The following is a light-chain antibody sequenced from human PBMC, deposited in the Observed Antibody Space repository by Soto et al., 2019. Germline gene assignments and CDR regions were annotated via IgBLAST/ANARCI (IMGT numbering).Light chain of an antibody. Sequence: LTQPASVSGSPGQSITISCTGTSSDVGGYNYVSRYQQHPGKAPKLMIYDVSNRPSGVSNRFSGSKSGNTASLTISGLQAEDEADYYCSSYTSSSTYVFGTGTKVTVL. V-gene: IGLV2-14*01. CDR2: DVS. CDR1: SSDVGGYNY. J-gene: IGLJ1*01. CDR3: SSYTSSSTYV.